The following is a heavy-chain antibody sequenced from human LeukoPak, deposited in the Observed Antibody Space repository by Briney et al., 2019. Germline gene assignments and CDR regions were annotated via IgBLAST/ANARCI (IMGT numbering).Heavy chain of an antibody. J-gene: IGHJ4*02. CDR3: ARVLQIPHSSTSNHNFDY. V-gene: IGHV4-34*01. D-gene: IGHD2-2*01. CDR1: GGSFSGYY. CDR2: INHSGTT. Sequence: SETLSLTCAVYGGSFSGYYWSWIRQPPGKGLEWIGEINHSGTTNYNPSLKSRVTISVDTSKNQFSLKLSSVTAADTAVYYCARVLQIPHSSTSNHNFDYWGQGTLVTVSS.